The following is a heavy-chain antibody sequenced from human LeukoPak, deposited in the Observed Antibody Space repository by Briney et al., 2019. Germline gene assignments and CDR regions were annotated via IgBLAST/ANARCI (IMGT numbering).Heavy chain of an antibody. CDR1: GFTFSSYN. J-gene: IGHJ4*02. CDR2: VSGSGSYI. D-gene: IGHD5-18*01. CDR3: ARDVDTAAAKTIFDY. Sequence: GGSLRLSCAASGFTFSSYNMNWVRQAPGEGLEWVSSVSGSGSYIYYADSLKGRFTISRDNARNSLYLQMNSLRAEDTAVYYCARDVDTAAAKTIFDYWGQGTLVTVSS. V-gene: IGHV3-21*01.